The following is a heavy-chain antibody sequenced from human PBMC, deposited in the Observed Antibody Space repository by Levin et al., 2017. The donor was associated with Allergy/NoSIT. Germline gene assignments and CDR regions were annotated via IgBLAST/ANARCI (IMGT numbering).Heavy chain of an antibody. D-gene: IGHD3-22*01. CDR2: ISGDSGSR. CDR1: GFTFADYA. CDR3: ARGDYDTSGYPTTEYGQY. Sequence: GGSLRLSCAASGFTFADYAMHWVRQAPGKGLEWVSFISGDSGSRVYADSVKGRFTISRDNAKNSMYLQMDSLRAEDTALYYCARGDYDTSGYPTTEYGQYWGKGTLVTVSS. J-gene: IGHJ1*01. V-gene: IGHV3-9*01.